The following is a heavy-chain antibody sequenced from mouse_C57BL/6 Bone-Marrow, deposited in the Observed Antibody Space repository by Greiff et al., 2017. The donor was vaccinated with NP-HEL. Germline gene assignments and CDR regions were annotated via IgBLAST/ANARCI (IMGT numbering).Heavy chain of an antibody. J-gene: IGHJ4*01. D-gene: IGHD2-5*01. CDR2: IRLKSDNYAT. Sequence: DVKLQESGGGLVQPGGSMKLSCVASGFTFSNYWMNWVRQSPEKGLEWVAQIRLKSDNYATHYAESVKGRFTISRDVSKSSVYLQMNNLRAEDTGIYYCTRVTYYSNSYYYAMDYWGQGTSVTVSS. CDR1: GFTFSNYW. CDR3: TRVTYYSNSYYYAMDY. V-gene: IGHV6-3*01.